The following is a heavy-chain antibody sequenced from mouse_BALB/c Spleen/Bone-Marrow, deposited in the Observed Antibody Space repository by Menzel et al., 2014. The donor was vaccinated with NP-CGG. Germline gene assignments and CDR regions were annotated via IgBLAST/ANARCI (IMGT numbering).Heavy chain of an antibody. CDR2: IDPSDSET. CDR1: GYSFTSYW. CDR3: ARRDNAPFAY. J-gene: IGHJ3*01. Sequence: VQLQQSGPQLVGPGASVKISCKAPGYSFTSYWMHWVKQRPGQGLEWIGMIDPSDSETKLNQKFKDKATLTVDKSSSTAYLQLSSPTSEDSAVYYCARRDNAPFAYWGQGTLVTVSA. V-gene: IGHV1-59*01. D-gene: IGHD1-3*01.